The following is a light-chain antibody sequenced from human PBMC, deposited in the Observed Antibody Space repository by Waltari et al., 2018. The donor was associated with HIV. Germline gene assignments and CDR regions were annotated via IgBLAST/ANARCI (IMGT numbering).Light chain of an antibody. CDR3: NSRDIIGGRFVI. J-gene: IGLJ2*01. V-gene: IGLV3-19*01. CDR2: GKD. CDR1: SLKPHY. Sequence: SSGLTQDPVVFVTLGQTVKMKWQGDSLKPHYASWYQGRPGHDPVGVFFGKDKRPADSPDRVSAATSGDTGTFTVNAVQGEDEADYCCNSRDIIGGRFVIFGGETKLAVL.